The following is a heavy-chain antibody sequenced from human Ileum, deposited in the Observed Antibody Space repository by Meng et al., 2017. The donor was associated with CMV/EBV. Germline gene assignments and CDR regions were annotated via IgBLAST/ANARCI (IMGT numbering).Heavy chain of an antibody. CDR2: MYSSGST. CDR3: AGDGGFSDP. J-gene: IGHJ5*02. Sequence: EIGWGLGRAGGYLRLSCAASGFTVSGNSMNWVRQAPGKGLEWVSLMYSSGSTKYADSVKGRFTISRDNSKNTLYLQMNSLRVEDTAVYYCAGDGGFSDPWGQGTLVTVSS. D-gene: IGHD3-16*01. CDR1: GFTVSGNS. V-gene: IGHV3-66*01.